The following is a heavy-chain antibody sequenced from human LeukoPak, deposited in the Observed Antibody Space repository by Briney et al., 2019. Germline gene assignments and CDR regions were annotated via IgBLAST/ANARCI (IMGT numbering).Heavy chain of an antibody. D-gene: IGHD3-10*01. CDR2: ISYEGGTQ. Sequence: GGSLRLSCAASGVTLSPYGMHWVRQAPGKGLEWVAVISYEGGTQHYADSVKGRFIISRDNPRTTLYLQMNILRTEDTAVSYCAKEGTPQVSTWYDLWGQGTQVIVSS. J-gene: IGHJ5*02. CDR3: AKEGTPQVSTWYDL. CDR1: GVTLSPYG. V-gene: IGHV3-30*18.